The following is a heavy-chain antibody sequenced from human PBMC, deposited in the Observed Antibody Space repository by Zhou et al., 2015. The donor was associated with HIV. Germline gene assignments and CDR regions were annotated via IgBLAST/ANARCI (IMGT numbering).Heavy chain of an antibody. Sequence: QVQLVQSGAEVKKPGVLGEGLLQGFWRHLQQLCYQLGATGPWTKGVEVEWEGIIPIFGTANYAQKFQGRVTITADESTSTAYMELSSLRSEDTAVYYCARKDVVTTAQGLTDYYYMDVWGKGTTVTVSS. J-gene: IGHJ6*03. CDR2: IIPIFGTA. CDR3: ARKDVVTTAQGLTDYYYMDV. CDR1: RHLQQLC. V-gene: IGHV1-69*01. D-gene: IGHD2-2*01.